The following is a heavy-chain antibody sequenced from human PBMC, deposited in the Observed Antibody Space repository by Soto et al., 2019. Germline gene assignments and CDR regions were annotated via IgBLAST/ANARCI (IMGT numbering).Heavy chain of an antibody. Sequence: QVKLVQSGAEVKRPGSSVKVSCKASGCTFGSYAFSWVRQAPGQGLEWMGGIIPFFNSPSFAQNLHGRVTVTADKSTSTAYMELSALRFEDTAVYNCAIIGYNSDLDVWGQGTTVIVSS. V-gene: IGHV1-69*06. J-gene: IGHJ6*02. CDR3: AIIGYNSDLDV. D-gene: IGHD6-25*01. CDR2: IIPFFNSP. CDR1: GCTFGSYA.